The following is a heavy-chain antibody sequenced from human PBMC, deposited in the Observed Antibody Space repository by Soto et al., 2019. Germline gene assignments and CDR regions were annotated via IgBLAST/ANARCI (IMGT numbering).Heavy chain of an antibody. D-gene: IGHD3-22*01. J-gene: IGHJ6*02. CDR3: ARDEGTDYYDSSGYYYYYGMDV. CDR2: MNPNSGNT. CDR1: GYTFTSYD. Sequence: QVQLVQSGAEVKKPGASVKVSCKASGYTFTSYDINWVRQATGQGLEWMGWMNPNSGNTGYAQKVQCRVTKTRNTSISTAYMELSSLRSEDTAVYYCARDEGTDYYDSSGYYYYYGMDVWGQGTTVTVSS. V-gene: IGHV1-8*01.